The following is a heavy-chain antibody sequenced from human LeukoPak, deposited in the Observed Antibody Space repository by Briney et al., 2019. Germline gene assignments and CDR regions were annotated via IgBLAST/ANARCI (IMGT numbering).Heavy chain of an antibody. CDR3: ARRPTDTTVAPYYYYGLDV. D-gene: IGHD5-18*01. V-gene: IGHV1-2*02. CDR1: GYRFTEYY. J-gene: IGHJ6*02. CDR2: INPNSGVT. Sequence: ASVKVSCTASGYRFTEYYMHWGGQAPGEGVERMGWINPNSGVTNYTHNFQGRVTMTGHTSISTAYMELSRLRSDDTAMYYCARRPTDTTVAPYYYYGLDVWGQGTTVTVSS.